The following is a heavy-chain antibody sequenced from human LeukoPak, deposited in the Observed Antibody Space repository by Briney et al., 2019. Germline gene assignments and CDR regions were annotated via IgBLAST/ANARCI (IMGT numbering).Heavy chain of an antibody. V-gene: IGHV4-31*03. J-gene: IGHJ5*02. CDR1: GGSISSGGYY. CDR2: IYYSGST. Sequence: SETLSLTCTVSGGSISSGGYYWSWIRQHPGKGLEWIGNIYYSGSTYYNPSLKSRPIISIDTSKNQFSLKLTSVTAADTAVYYCARGRFLEWSDPSWFDPWGQGTLVTVSS. CDR3: ARGRFLEWSDPSWFDP. D-gene: IGHD3-3*01.